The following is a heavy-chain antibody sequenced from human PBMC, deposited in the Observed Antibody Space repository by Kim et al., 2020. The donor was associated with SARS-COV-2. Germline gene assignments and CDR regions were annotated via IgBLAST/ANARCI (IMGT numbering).Heavy chain of an antibody. CDR2: INHSGST. Sequence: SETLSLTCAVYGGSFSGYYWSWIRQPPGKGLEWIGEINHSGSTNYNPSLKSRVTISVDTSKNQFSLKLSSVTAADTAVYYCARQPLPITMVRGSPPAYWGQATLVTVAS. V-gene: IGHV4-34*01. CDR3: ARQPLPITMVRGSPPAY. J-gene: IGHJ4*02. D-gene: IGHD3-10*01. CDR1: GGSFSGYY.